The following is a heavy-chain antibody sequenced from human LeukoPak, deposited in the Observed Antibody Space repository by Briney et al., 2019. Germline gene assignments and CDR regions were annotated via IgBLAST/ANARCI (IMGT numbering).Heavy chain of an antibody. CDR2: INSDGSST. J-gene: IGHJ6*02. CDR3: ARWGTYYGMDV. CDR1: GFTFSSYW. D-gene: IGHD3-16*01. Sequence: PGGSLRLSCAASGFTFSSYWMHWVRQAPGKGLVWVSRINSDGSSTSYADSVKGRFTISRDNAKNTLYLQMNSLRAEDTAVYYCARWGTYYGMDVWGQGTTVTVSS. V-gene: IGHV3-74*01.